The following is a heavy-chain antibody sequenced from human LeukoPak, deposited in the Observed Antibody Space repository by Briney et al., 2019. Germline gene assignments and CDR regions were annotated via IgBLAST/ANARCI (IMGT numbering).Heavy chain of an antibody. CDR3: ASSLRFLECFIS. CDR1: GITFSSYA. J-gene: IGHJ5*02. CDR2: ISDTGGST. D-gene: IGHD3-3*01. Sequence: PGGSLRLSCAASGITFSSYAMGWVRQAPGKGLEWVSVISDTGGSTHYTDSVKGRFTISRDNSKNTLYLQMNSLRAEDTAVYYCASSLRFLECFISWGQGTLVTVSS. V-gene: IGHV3-23*01.